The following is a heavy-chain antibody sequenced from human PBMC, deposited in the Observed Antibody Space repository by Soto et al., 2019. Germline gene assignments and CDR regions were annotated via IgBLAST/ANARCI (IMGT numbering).Heavy chain of an antibody. J-gene: IGHJ5*02. D-gene: IGHD2-8*01. CDR3: ARIPGMLPNWFYP. V-gene: IGHV4-59*01. CDR1: GGSISSYY. Sequence: ASETLSLTCTVSGGSISSYYWSWIRQPPGKGLEWIGYIYYSGSTNYNPSLKSRVTISVDTSKNQFSLKLSSVTAADTAVYYCARIPGMLPNWFYPWGQGTLVTVSS. CDR2: IYYSGST.